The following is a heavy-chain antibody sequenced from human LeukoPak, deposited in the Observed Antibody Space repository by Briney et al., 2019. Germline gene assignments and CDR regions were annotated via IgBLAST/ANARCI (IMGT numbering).Heavy chain of an antibody. Sequence: GGPLRLSCAASGFTFSSYAMSWVRQAPGKGLEWVSAISGSGGSTYYADSVKGRFTISRDNSKNTLYLQMNSLRAEDTAVYYCASVKWFGELLPFDYWGQGTLVTVSS. J-gene: IGHJ4*02. D-gene: IGHD3-10*01. V-gene: IGHV3-23*01. CDR2: ISGSGGST. CDR1: GFTFSSYA. CDR3: ASVKWFGELLPFDY.